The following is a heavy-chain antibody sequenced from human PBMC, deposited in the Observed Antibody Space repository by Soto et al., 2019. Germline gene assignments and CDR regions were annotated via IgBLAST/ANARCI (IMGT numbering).Heavy chain of an antibody. D-gene: IGHD3-9*01. V-gene: IGHV3-33*01. CDR1: GFTFSSYG. Sequence: GGSLRLSCAASGFTFSSYGMHWVRQAPGKGLEWVAVIWYDGSNKYYADSVKGRFTISRDNSKNTLYLQMNSLRAEDTAVYYCAREPAYYDILTGQEFDYWGQGTLVTVSS. J-gene: IGHJ4*02. CDR2: IWYDGSNK. CDR3: AREPAYYDILTGQEFDY.